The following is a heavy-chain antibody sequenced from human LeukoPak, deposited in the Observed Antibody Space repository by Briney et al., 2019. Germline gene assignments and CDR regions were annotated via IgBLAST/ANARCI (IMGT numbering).Heavy chain of an antibody. CDR2: IYYSGST. D-gene: IGHD4-23*01. V-gene: IGHV4-59*01. J-gene: IGHJ3*02. CDR1: NGSISSYY. Sequence: PSETLSLTCTVSNGSISSYYWGWIRQPPGKGLEWIGYIYYSGSTNYNPSVKSRVAMSVDTSKKQFSLKLSSLTAADTAVYYCARGGTAVIAPYAFDIWGQGTMVTVSS. CDR3: ARGGTAVIAPYAFDI.